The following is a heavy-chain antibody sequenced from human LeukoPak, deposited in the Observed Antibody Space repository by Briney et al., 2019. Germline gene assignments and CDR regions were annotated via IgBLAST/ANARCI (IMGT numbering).Heavy chain of an antibody. CDR2: IQSVTRGT. CDR1: GVMFSAYG. V-gene: IGHV3-30*02. Sequence: GGSLRLSCAASGVMFSAYGLYWVRQSPGRGLEWVAYIQSVTRGTKYADSVEGRFTISRDDSRDTLNLQMNSLRVEDTAVYYCVRPTGGDPPRPFEIWGQGTVVTVSS. CDR3: VRPTGGDPPRPFEI. J-gene: IGHJ3*02. D-gene: IGHD2-21*02.